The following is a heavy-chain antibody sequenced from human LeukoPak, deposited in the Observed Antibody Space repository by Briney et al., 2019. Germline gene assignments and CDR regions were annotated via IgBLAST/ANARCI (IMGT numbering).Heavy chain of an antibody. CDR3: ARGDGSSDYSDHRFPY. Sequence: SGGSLRLSCAASGFNFGGFSMDWFRQAPGKGLGWVAWINSSGSDRDYADSVRGRFTISRDNDRRSLYLQMNSLGVEDTAVYYCARGDGSSDYSDHRFPYWGRGALVTVSS. J-gene: IGHJ4*02. CDR1: GFNFGGFS. V-gene: IGHV3-21*01. D-gene: IGHD3-10*01. CDR2: INSSGSDR.